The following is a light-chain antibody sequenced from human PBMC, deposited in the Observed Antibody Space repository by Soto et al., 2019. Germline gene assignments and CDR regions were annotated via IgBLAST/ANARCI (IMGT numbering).Light chain of an antibody. V-gene: IGKV3-11*01. J-gene: IGKJ4*01. CDR2: DAS. Sequence: EIVLTQSPATLSLSPGEIATLSCRTSQSVSSYLAWLQQKPGQPPRLLIYDASNRASGIPAMLSGSGSETDFTLTISSLEPEDFAVYYCQQRRNWPLTFDGGNKVEIK. CDR1: QSVSSY. CDR3: QQRRNWPLT.